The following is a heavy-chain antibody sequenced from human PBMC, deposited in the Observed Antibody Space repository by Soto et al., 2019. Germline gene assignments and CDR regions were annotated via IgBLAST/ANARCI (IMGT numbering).Heavy chain of an antibody. CDR3: VRDHPDSSSWYYFDY. CDR2: ISAYNGNT. D-gene: IGHD6-13*01. Sequence: ASVKVSCKASGYTFPHYGISWVRQAPGQGLEWMGWISAYNGNTNYAQKLQGRVTMTTDTSTSTAYMELRSLRSDDTAVYYCVRDHPDSSSWYYFDYWGQGTLVTVSS. J-gene: IGHJ4*02. CDR1: GYTFPHYG. V-gene: IGHV1-18*01.